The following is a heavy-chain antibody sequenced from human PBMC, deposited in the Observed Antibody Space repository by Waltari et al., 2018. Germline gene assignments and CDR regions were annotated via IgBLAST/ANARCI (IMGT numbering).Heavy chain of an antibody. CDR3: AREKWYYYDSSGYYPAASYYYYYYMDV. D-gene: IGHD3-22*01. V-gene: IGHV4-59*01. CDR1: GGSISSYY. Sequence: QVQLQESGPGLVKPSETLSLTCTVSGGSISSYYWSWIRQPPGKGLEWIGYIYYSGSTNYNPSLKSRVTISVDTSKNHFSLKLSSVTAADTAVYYCAREKWYYYDSSGYYPAASYYYYYYMDVWGKGTTVTVSS. J-gene: IGHJ6*03. CDR2: IYYSGST.